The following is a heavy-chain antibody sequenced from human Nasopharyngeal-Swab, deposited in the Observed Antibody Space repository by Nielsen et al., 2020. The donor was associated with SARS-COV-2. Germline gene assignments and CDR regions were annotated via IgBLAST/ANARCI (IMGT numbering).Heavy chain of an antibody. D-gene: IGHD3-22*01. CDR3: AREPTNMIVVVTYFDY. CDR2: IYTSGST. J-gene: IGHJ4*02. CDR1: GASTSSGSYY. V-gene: IGHV4-61*02. Sequence: SETLSLTCTVSGASTSSGSYYWSWIRQPAGKGLEWIGRIYTSGSTNYNPSLKSRVTISVDTSKNQFSLKLSSVTAADTAVYYCAREPTNMIVVVTYFDYWGQGTLVTVSS.